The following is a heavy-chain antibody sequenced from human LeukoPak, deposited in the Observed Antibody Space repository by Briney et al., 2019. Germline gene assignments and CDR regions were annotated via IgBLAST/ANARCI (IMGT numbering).Heavy chain of an antibody. CDR2: IKQDGSEK. D-gene: IGHD3-22*01. CDR3: AKVYYDSSGYYYTFDY. J-gene: IGHJ4*02. Sequence: PGGSLRLSCAASGFTFSSYWMSWVRQAPGKGLEWVANIKQDGSEKYYVDSVKGRFTISRDNAKNSLYLQMNSLRAEDTAVYYCAKVYYDSSGYYYTFDYWGQGTLVTVSS. V-gene: IGHV3-7*01. CDR1: GFTFSSYW.